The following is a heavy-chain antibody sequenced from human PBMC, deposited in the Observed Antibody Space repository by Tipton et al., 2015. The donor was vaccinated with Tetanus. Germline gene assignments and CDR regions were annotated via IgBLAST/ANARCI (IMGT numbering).Heavy chain of an antibody. Sequence: TLSLTCTVSGASIGSISYYWSWIRQPPGKGLEWIGYTYYSGSTGYNPSLKSRANISVDTSKNQFSLNLTSVTAADTAMYYCAILPKHWLAPRGAPWGQGILVTVSS. CDR3: AILPKHWLAPRGAP. J-gene: IGHJ5*02. CDR1: GASIGSISYY. V-gene: IGHV4-61*05. CDR2: TYYSGST. D-gene: IGHD6-19*01.